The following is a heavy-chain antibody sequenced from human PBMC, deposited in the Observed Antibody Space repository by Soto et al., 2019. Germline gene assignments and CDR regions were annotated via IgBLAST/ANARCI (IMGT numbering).Heavy chain of an antibody. J-gene: IGHJ6*02. CDR3: ARAMLEGDYYYGMDV. CDR2: VDPSSSYT. V-gene: IGHV5-10-1*01. CDR1: GYSFTSHW. Sequence: PGAALEISCQDSGYSFTSHWITWVRQTPGKGLEWMGRVDPSSSYTHYSPSFKGRVTISADRSISTAFLQWSSLEASDTAVYYCARAMLEGDYYYGMDVWGQGTTVTVSS. D-gene: IGHD2-8*01.